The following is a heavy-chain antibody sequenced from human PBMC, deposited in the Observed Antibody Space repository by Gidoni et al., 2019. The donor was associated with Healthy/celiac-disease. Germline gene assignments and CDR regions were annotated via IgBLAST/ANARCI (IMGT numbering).Heavy chain of an antibody. CDR3: ARVVRVRGIFDY. Sequence: QVQLQESGPGLVKPSETLSLTCTVSGYSISSGYYWGWIRPPPGKGVEWIGSIYHSGSTYYNPSLKSRVTISVDTYKNQFSLKLSSVTAADTAVYYCARVVRVRGIFDYWGQGTLVTVSS. CDR1: GYSISSGYY. J-gene: IGHJ4*02. D-gene: IGHD3-10*01. V-gene: IGHV4-38-2*02. CDR2: IYHSGST.